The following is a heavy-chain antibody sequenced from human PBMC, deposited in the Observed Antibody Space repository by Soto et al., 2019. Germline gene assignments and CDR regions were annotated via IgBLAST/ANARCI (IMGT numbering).Heavy chain of an antibody. V-gene: IGHV3-21*01. CDR1: GFTFKLYT. CDR3: VREDGVVGASSAFDS. J-gene: IGHJ4*02. D-gene: IGHD1-26*01. Sequence: EVQLVESGGGLVKPGGSLRLSCAASGFTFKLYTMHWVRQAPGKGLEWVSFCTPSSSSISYADSVEGRFTISRDNAQNSLFLQMSRLGPEDTAVYYCVREDGVVGASSAFDSWGQGTLVTVSS. CDR2: CTPSSSSI.